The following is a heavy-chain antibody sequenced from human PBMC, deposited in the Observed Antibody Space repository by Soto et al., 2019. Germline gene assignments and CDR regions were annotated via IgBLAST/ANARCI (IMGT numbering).Heavy chain of an antibody. J-gene: IGHJ6*03. CDR3: ARSRTVDTAMVYYYYMDV. V-gene: IGHV1-18*01. CDR1: GYTFTSYG. D-gene: IGHD5-18*01. Sequence: ASVKVSCKASGYTFTSYGISWVRQAPGQRLEWMGWISAYNGNTNYAQKLQGRVTMTTDTSTSTAYMELRSLRSDDTAVYYCARSRTVDTAMVYYYYMDVWGKGTTVTVSS. CDR2: ISAYNGNT.